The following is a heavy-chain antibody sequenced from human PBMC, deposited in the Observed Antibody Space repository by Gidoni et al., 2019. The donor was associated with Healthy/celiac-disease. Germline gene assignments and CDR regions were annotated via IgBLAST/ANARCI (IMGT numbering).Heavy chain of an antibody. Sequence: QVQLVQSGAEVKKPGASVKVSCKASGYTFTSYGISRVRQAPGQGLEWMGWISAYNGNTNYAQKLQGRVTMTTGTSTSTAYMELRSLRSDDTAVYYCARDPPRYCSGGSCMNDAFDIWGQGTMVTVSS. J-gene: IGHJ3*02. CDR1: GYTFTSYG. D-gene: IGHD2-15*01. V-gene: IGHV1-18*01. CDR2: ISAYNGNT. CDR3: ARDPPRYCSGGSCMNDAFDI.